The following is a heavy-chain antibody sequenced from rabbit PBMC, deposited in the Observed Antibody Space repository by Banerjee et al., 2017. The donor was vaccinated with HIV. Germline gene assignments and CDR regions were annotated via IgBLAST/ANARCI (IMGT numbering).Heavy chain of an antibody. D-gene: IGHD4-1*01. CDR3: VRTVAGVYFNL. Sequence: EESGGDLVKPEGSLTLTCTASGFSFSSNYWICWVRQAPGKGLEWIACIDTGTGDTYYASWAKGRFTISKTSSTTVTLQMTSLTVADTATYFCVRTVAGVYFNLWGPGTLVTVS. V-gene: IGHV1S45*01. J-gene: IGHJ4*01. CDR1: GFSFSSNYW. CDR2: IDTGTGDT.